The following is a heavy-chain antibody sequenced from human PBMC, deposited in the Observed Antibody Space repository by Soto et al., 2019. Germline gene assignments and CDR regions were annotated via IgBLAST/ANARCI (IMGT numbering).Heavy chain of an antibody. D-gene: IGHD3-10*01. CDR3: TRGPRPISTGTGAY. V-gene: IGHV3-74*01. J-gene: IGHJ4*02. Sequence: AGGSLSLCWAASVVIFNVYGMHWVRPSPGKGLVWISRIYNDGTYSDYADSVRGRFTISRDNVNDTLYLQMNNLRAEDSGLYYCTRGPRPISTGTGAYWGQGTQVTVSS. CDR2: IYNDGTYS. CDR1: VVIFNVYG.